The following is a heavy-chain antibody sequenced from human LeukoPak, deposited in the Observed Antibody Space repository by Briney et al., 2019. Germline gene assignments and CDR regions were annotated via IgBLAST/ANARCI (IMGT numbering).Heavy chain of an antibody. CDR2: MYYSGSA. J-gene: IGHJ4*02. D-gene: IGHD6-13*01. Sequence: PSETLSLTCTVSGGSITDYHWSWIRHSSGKGLEWIGYMYYSGSAYYSPSLTTRVTISVDTSKNQFSLKLTSVTAADTAVYYCARSTFSSNWNLWGQGTLVTVSS. V-gene: IGHV4-59*08. CDR3: ARSTFSSNWNL. CDR1: GGSITDYH.